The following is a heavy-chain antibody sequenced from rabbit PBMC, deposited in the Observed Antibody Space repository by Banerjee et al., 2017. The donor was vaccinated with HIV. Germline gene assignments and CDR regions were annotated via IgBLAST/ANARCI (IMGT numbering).Heavy chain of an antibody. V-gene: IGHV1S45*01. J-gene: IGHJ4*01. CDR1: GFDLSSYA. Sequence: QEQLKETGGGLVQPGGSLTLSCKASGFDLSSYAMNWVRQAPGKGLELIACIYTSSGNTAYASWVKGRSTISKTSSTTVTLQMTSLTAADTATYFCARGYSGSSYFPGLWGPGTLVTVS. D-gene: IGHD8-1*01. CDR3: ARGYSGSSYFPGL. CDR2: IYTSSGNT.